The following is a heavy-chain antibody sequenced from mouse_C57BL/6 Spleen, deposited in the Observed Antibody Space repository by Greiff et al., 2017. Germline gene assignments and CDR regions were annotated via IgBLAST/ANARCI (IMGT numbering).Heavy chain of an antibody. V-gene: IGHV1-82*01. Sequence: VQLQESGPELVKPGASVKISCKASGYAFSSSWMNWVKQRPGTGLEWIGRIYPGDGDTNYNGKFKGKATLTADNSSSTAYMQLSSLSSEDSAVYFCARRGDGYFYFDYWGKGTTLTVSS. CDR3: ARRGDGYFYFDY. D-gene: IGHD2-3*01. CDR1: GYAFSSSW. CDR2: IYPGDGDT. J-gene: IGHJ2*01.